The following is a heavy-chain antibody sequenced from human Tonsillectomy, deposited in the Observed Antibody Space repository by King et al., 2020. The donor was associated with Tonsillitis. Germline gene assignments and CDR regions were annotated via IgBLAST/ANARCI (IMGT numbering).Heavy chain of an antibody. CDR2: ISGSGGST. J-gene: IGHJ4*02. Sequence: VQLQESGGGLVQPGGSLRLSCAASGFTFRSYAMSWVRQAPGKGLEWVSAISGSGGSTYPADSVKGRFTISRDNSKNTVYLQMNSLRVEDTAVYYCAKDPMDTVVGRFDSWGQGTLVTVSS. D-gene: IGHD4-23*01. CDR1: GFTFRSYA. CDR3: AKDPMDTVVGRFDS. V-gene: IGHV3-23*01.